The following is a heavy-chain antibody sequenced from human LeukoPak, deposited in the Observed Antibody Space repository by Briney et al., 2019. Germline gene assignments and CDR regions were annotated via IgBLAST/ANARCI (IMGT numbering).Heavy chain of an antibody. CDR2: VHYSGSI. CDR3: ARSDGYGLIGI. J-gene: IGHJ3*02. V-gene: IGHV4-39*07. Sequence: SETLSLTCTVSGGSISSSSYYWAWIRQPPGKGLEWIGSVHYSGSIYYNPSLKSRATLSLDTSKNQFSLRLSSVTAADTAVYYCARSDGYGLIGIWGQGTMVTVSS. CDR1: GGSISSSSYY. D-gene: IGHD3-10*01.